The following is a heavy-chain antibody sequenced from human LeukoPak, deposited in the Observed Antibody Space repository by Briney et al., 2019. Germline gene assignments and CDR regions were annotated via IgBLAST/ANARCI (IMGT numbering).Heavy chain of an antibody. D-gene: IGHD2-8*01. CDR1: GFVFSDSY. V-gene: IGHV3-11*01. J-gene: IGHJ4*02. Sequence: GGSLRLSCVVSGFVFSDSYMTWRRQTRGKGLEWLAYISGSGSDIYCADSVKGRFTISRDNDKNSLYLQMNSLRPDDTALYYCSTDPRLLIYWGQGTLVTVSS. CDR3: STDPRLLIY. CDR2: ISGSGSDI.